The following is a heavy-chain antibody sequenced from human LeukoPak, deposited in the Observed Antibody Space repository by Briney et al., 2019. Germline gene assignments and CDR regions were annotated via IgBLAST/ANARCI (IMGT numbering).Heavy chain of an antibody. V-gene: IGHV4-39*01. J-gene: IGHJ6*02. CDR3: ARQNGVVVTSYYYYGMDV. Sequence: PSETLSLTCTVPGGSISSSSYYWGWIRQPPGQGLEWIGSIYYSGSTYYNPSLKSRVTISVDTSKNQFSLKLSSVTAADTAVYYCARQNGVVVTSYYYYGMDVWGQGTTVTVSS. CDR1: GGSISSSSYY. CDR2: IYYSGST. D-gene: IGHD3-22*01.